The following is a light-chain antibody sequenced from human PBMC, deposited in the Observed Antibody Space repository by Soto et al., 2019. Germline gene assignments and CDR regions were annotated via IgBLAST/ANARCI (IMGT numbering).Light chain of an antibody. CDR2: EVS. J-gene: IGLJ1*01. CDR3: SSYTSGSTYV. V-gene: IGLV2-14*01. Sequence: QSVLTKPASVSGSPRQSITISCTRTSSDVGGYRYVSWYQQYPGKAPRLMIHEVSNRPSGVSNRFSGSKSGNTASLTISGLQAEDEADYYCSSYTSGSTYVFGTGTKVTVL. CDR1: SSDVGGYRY.